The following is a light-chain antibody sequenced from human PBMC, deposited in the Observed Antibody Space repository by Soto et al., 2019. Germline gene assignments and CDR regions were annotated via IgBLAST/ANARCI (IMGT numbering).Light chain of an antibody. V-gene: IGLV2-11*01. J-gene: IGLJ1*01. CDR1: SSDVGGYNY. CDR3: CSYAGTYIGYV. CDR2: GVT. Sequence: QSVLTQPHSASGSPGQSVTISCTGTSSDVGGYNYVSWYQQYPGKAPKLMIYGVTKRPSGVPDRFSGSKSGNTASLSISGLQAEDEADYYCCSYAGTYIGYVFGSGTKVTVL.